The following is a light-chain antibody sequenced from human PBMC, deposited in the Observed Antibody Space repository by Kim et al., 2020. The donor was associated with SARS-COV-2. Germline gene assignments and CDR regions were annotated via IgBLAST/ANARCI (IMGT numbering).Light chain of an antibody. CDR1: QSISSH. CDR3: QQSYITPFT. J-gene: IGKJ3*01. CDR2: AAS. V-gene: IGKV1-39*01. Sequence: GSVGDRVTITCRTSQSISSHLNWYHQKPGRAPKLLIYAASTLQGGVPSRFSGSGSETDFTLTISSLQPEDFGTYFCQQSYITPFTFGPGTKVDIK.